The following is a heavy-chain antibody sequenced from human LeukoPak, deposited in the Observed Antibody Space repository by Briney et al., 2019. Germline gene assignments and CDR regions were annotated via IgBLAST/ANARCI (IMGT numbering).Heavy chain of an antibody. CDR3: ARVGRGDFWSGHYYGYYYHMDV. CDR1: GFTFSSYW. V-gene: IGHV3-74*01. CDR2: INSDGSST. D-gene: IGHD3-3*01. J-gene: IGHJ6*03. Sequence: GGSLRLSCAASGFTFSSYWMHWVRQAPGKGLVWVSRINSDGSSTSYADSVKGRFTISRDNAKNTLYLQMNSLRAEDTAVYYCARVGRGDFWSGHYYGYYYHMDVWGKGTTVTVSS.